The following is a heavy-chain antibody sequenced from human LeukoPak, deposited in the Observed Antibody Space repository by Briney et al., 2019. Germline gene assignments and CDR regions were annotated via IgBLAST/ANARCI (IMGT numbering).Heavy chain of an antibody. CDR3: AFLWFGELLSNFDY. D-gene: IGHD3-10*01. J-gene: IGHJ4*02. Sequence: GGSLRLSCAASGFTFSSYAMSWVRQAPGKGLEWVSAISGSGGSTYYADSVKGRFTISRDNSKNTLYLQMNSLRAEDTAVYYCAFLWFGELLSNFDYWGQGTLVTVSS. V-gene: IGHV3-23*01. CDR1: GFTFSSYA. CDR2: ISGSGGST.